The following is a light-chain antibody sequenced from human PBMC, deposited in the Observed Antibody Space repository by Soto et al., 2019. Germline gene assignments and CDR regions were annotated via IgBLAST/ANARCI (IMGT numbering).Light chain of an antibody. J-gene: IGKJ4*01. CDR2: GES. V-gene: IGKV3-15*01. Sequence: IVMTHSPATLSASPGERATLSCGASRSISNNVAWYQQKPVQAPRLLLYGESTRATGIPARFSVSGSGTDFTLTISSLQSEDFAVYFCQQFYEWPPLTFGEGTKLEI. CDR3: QQFYEWPPLT. CDR1: RSISNN.